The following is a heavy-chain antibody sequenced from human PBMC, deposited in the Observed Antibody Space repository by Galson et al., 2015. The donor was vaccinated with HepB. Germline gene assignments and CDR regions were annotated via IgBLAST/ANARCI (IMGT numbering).Heavy chain of an antibody. CDR1: GFTFRSYG. CDR2: ISYDGRYK. Sequence: SLRLSCAASGFTFRSYGMHWVRQAPGKGLEWVAVISYDGRYKYYADSVKGRFTISRDNSKNTLSLQMNSLRAEDTAVHYCARSRLGYGDYQGMDVWGQGTTVTVSS. CDR3: ARSRLGYGDYQGMDV. V-gene: IGHV3-30*03. J-gene: IGHJ6*02. D-gene: IGHD4-17*01.